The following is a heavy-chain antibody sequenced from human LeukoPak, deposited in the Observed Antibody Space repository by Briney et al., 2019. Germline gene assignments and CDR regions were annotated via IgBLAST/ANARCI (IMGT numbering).Heavy chain of an antibody. CDR3: ARGRPSRGITMIVVVIRPYFDY. V-gene: IGHV4-34*01. J-gene: IGHJ4*02. CDR2: INYSGST. CDR1: GGSFSGYY. D-gene: IGHD3-22*01. Sequence: SETLSLTCAVYGGSFSGYYWSWIRQPPGKGLEWIGEINYSGSTNYNPSLKSRVTISVDTSKNQFSLKLSSVTAADTAVYYCARGRPSRGITMIVVVIRPYFDYWGQGTLVTVSS.